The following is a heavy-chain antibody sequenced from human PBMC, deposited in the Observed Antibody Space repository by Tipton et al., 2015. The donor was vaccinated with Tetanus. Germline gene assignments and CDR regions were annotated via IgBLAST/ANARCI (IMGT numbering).Heavy chain of an antibody. V-gene: IGHV4-34*08. J-gene: IGHJ6*02. CDR3: VTVNFPNYYHYGMDV. Sequence: LRLSCVASGFIFSDYYMSWIRQAPGKGLEWIREINHSGNTNHNPSLKSRVTLSVDTSKNQFSLKLNSVTAADTAMYYCVTVNFPNYYHYGMDVWGQGTTVTVSS. D-gene: IGHD1-1*01. CDR2: INHSGNT. CDR1: GFIFSDYY.